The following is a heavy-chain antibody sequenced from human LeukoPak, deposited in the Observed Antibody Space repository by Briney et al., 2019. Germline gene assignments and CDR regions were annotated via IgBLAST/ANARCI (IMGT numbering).Heavy chain of an antibody. Sequence: GASVKVSCKASGYTFTSYDINWVRQATGQGLEWMGWMNPNSGNTGYAQKLQGRVTMTTDTSTSTAYMELRSLRSDDTAVYYCARDRYNWNDSPLDYWGQGTLVTVSS. V-gene: IGHV1-8*01. D-gene: IGHD1-1*01. CDR1: GYTFTSYD. J-gene: IGHJ4*02. CDR2: MNPNSGNT. CDR3: ARDRYNWNDSPLDY.